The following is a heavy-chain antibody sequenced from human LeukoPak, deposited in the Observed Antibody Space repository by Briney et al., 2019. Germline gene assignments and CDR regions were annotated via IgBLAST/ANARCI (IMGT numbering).Heavy chain of an antibody. J-gene: IGHJ4*02. CDR2: IYHSGST. D-gene: IGHD1-26*01. CDR1: GGSISSSNW. V-gene: IGHV4-4*02. Sequence: PSETLSLTCAVSGGSISSSNWWSWVRQPPGKGLEWIGEIYHSGSTNYNPSLKSRATISVDKSKNQFSLKLSSVTAADTAVYYCAHSGSYYSFFDYWGQGTLVTVSS. CDR3: AHSGSYYSFFDY.